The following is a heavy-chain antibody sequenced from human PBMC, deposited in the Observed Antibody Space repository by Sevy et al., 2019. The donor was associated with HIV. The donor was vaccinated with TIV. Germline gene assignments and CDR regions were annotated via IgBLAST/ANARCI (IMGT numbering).Heavy chain of an antibody. V-gene: IGHV4-30-4*01. CDR1: GGSISSGDYY. D-gene: IGHD6-6*01. CDR3: ARDGRWISSSYYGMDV. CDR2: IYYSGST. J-gene: IGHJ6*02. Sequence: SETRSLACTVSGGSISSGDYYWSWIRQPPGKGLEWIGYIYYSGSTYYNPSLKSRVTISVDTSKNQFSLKLSSVTAADTAVYYCARDGRWISSSYYGMDVWGQGTTVTVSS.